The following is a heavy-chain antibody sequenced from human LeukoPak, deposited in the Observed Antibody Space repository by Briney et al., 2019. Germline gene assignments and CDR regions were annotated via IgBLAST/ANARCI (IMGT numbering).Heavy chain of an antibody. D-gene: IGHD5-24*01. Sequence: GGSLRLSCAASGFTVSSNYMSWVRQAPGKGLEWVSSISSSSSYIYYADSVKGRFTISRDNAKNSLYLQMNSLRAEDTAVYYCASVRWLHRGDYWGQGTLVTVSS. CDR1: GFTVSSNY. V-gene: IGHV3-21*01. CDR3: ASVRWLHRGDY. J-gene: IGHJ4*02. CDR2: ISSSSSYI.